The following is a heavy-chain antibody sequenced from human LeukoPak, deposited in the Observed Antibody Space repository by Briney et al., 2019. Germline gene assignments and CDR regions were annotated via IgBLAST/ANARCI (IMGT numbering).Heavy chain of an antibody. D-gene: IGHD3-3*01. Sequence: SVKVSCKASGGTFSSYAISWVRQAPGQGLEWMGGIIPIFGTANYAQKSQGRVTITADESTSTAYMELSSLRSEDTAVYYCARGRFLEWLPNYYYYGMDVWGQGTTVTVSS. J-gene: IGHJ6*02. CDR1: GGTFSSYA. CDR3: ARGRFLEWLPNYYYYGMDV. V-gene: IGHV1-69*13. CDR2: IIPIFGTA.